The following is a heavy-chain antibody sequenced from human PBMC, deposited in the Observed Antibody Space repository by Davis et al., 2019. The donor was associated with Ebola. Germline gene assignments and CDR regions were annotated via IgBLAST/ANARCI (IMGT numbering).Heavy chain of an antibody. CDR1: GFSLRTRGMC. CDR2: IDWDDDK. D-gene: IGHD5-18*01. J-gene: IGHJ6*02. Sequence: SGPTLVTPTPTLTLTCTFSGFSLRTRGMCVSWIRQPPGKALEWLALIDWDDDKYYSTSLKTRLTISKDTSKNQVVLTMTNMDPVDTATYYCALTSRAVTMGRYYYGMDVWGQGTTVTVSS. CDR3: ALTSRAVTMGRYYYGMDV. V-gene: IGHV2-70*01.